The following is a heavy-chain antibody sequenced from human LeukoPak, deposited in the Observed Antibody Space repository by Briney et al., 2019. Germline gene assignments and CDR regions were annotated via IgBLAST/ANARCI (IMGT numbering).Heavy chain of an antibody. CDR3: ARVVKERVGGVYYFDY. J-gene: IGHJ4*02. CDR1: GFTFSDYD. V-gene: IGHV3-13*01. Sequence: PGGSLRLSCAASGFTFSDYDMHWVRQTTGKGLEWVSAIGTAGDTYYTGSVKGRFPISRENAKNSLYLQMNSLRAGDTAVYYCARVVKERVGGVYYFDYWGQGTLVTVSS. D-gene: IGHD1-1*01. CDR2: IGTAGDT.